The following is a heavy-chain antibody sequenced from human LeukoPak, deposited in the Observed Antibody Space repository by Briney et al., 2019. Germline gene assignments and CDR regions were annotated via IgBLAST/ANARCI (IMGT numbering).Heavy chain of an antibody. CDR2: IMPLYNTP. CDR3: VSQMSF. J-gene: IGHJ4*02. CDR1: RGTFSSFD. Sequence: SVKVSCKASRGTFSSFDINWVRQAPGPGLEWMGGIMPLYNTPTSAQRFQGRLTITADKSTSTAYMELNSLTSADTAVYYCVSQMSFWGQGTLVTVSS. V-gene: IGHV1-69*06.